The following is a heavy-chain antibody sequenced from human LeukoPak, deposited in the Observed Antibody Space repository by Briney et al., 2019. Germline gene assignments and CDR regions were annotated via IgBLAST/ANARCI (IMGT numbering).Heavy chain of an antibody. Sequence: EASVKVSCKASGYTFTSYYIHWVRQAPGQGLGWMGLINPSAGGTSYAQKFQDRVTMTRDMSTTTVYLGLNSLRSEDTAVYYCARGGCSTTSCYHFDSWGQRTLVTVSS. J-gene: IGHJ4*02. CDR1: GYTFTSYY. V-gene: IGHV1-46*01. CDR3: ARGGCSTTSCYHFDS. D-gene: IGHD2-2*01. CDR2: INPSAGGT.